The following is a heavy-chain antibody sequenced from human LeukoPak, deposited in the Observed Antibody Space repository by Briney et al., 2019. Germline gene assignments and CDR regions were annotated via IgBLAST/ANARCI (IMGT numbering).Heavy chain of an antibody. CDR1: GFSFSSHW. J-gene: IGHJ4*02. CDR3: ASFGISWRSSY. D-gene: IGHD2-21*01. CDR2: ISDDGSYT. Sequence: GGSLRLSCAASGFSFSSHWVHWVRHAPGKGLVWVSRISDDGSYTSNVDSVKGRFTISRDNVNNMLYLHMNSLRAEDTAVYYCASFGISWRSSYWGQGTLVTVSS. V-gene: IGHV3-74*01.